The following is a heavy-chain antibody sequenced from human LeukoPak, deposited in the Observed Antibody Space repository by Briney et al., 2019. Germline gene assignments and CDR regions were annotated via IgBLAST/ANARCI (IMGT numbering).Heavy chain of an antibody. CDR1: GFTFSSYA. J-gene: IGHJ4*02. V-gene: IGHV3-23*01. D-gene: IGHD4-23*01. CDR2: ISGSGGST. CDR3: ANLLRWEPY. Sequence: PGGSLRLSCAASGFTFSSYAMSWVRQAPGKGLEWVSAISGSGGSTYCADSVKGRFTISRDNSKNTLYLQVSSLRAEDTAVYYCANLLRWEPYWGQGTLVTVSS.